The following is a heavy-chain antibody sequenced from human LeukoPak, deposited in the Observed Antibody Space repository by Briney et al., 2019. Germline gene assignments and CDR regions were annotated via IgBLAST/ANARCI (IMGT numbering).Heavy chain of an antibody. CDR1: GYTFTSYG. J-gene: IGHJ6*02. V-gene: IGHV1-18*01. CDR3: ARVTGILWFGELSPSPYYYYGMDV. D-gene: IGHD3-10*01. Sequence: GASVKVSCKASGYTFTSYGISWVRQAPGQGLEWMGWISAYNGNTNYAQKHQGRVTMTTDTSTSTAYMELRSLRSDDTAVYYCARVTGILWFGELSPSPYYYYGMDVWGQGTTVTVSS. CDR2: ISAYNGNT.